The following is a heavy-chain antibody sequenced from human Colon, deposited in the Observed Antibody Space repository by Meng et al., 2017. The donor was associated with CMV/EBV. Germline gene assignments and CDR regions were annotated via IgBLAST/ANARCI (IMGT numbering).Heavy chain of an antibody. Sequence: EVQLVDSGGGLIQPGGSLRLSCAASGLIVSNTYMSWVRQAPGKGLEWVAAIHASGATFYADSVRGRFTISRDTYKNTFYLQLNSLRVEDSATYHCARDPGHSASITYDFWGQGILVTVSS. CDR1: GLIVSNTY. V-gene: IGHV3-66*01. CDR2: IHASGAT. D-gene: IGHD1-20*01. CDR3: ARDPGHSASITYDF. J-gene: IGHJ4*02.